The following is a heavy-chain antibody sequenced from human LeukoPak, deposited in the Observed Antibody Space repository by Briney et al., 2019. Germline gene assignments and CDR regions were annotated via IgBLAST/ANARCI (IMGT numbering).Heavy chain of an antibody. CDR1: GFTFSSYS. D-gene: IGHD6-13*01. J-gene: IGHJ4*02. V-gene: IGHV3-21*01. CDR2: ISSSSSYI. Sequence: PGGSLRLSCAASGFTFSSYSMNWVRQAPGKGLEWVSSISSSSSYIYYADSVKGRFTISRDNAKNSLYLQMNSLRAEDTAVYYCARDWGEGIAAHHDYRGQGTLVTVSS. CDR3: ARDWGEGIAAHHDY.